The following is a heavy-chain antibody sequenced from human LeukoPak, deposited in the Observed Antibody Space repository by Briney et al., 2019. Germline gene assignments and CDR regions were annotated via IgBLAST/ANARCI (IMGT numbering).Heavy chain of an antibody. Sequence: PSETLSLTCAVSGYSISSGYYWGWIRQPPGKGLEWIGSTYHSGSTYYNPSLKSRVTISVDTSKNQFSLKLSSVTAADTAVYYCARVVVVPAAMSYNWFDPWGQGTLVTVSS. CDR3: ARVVVVPAAMSYNWFDP. J-gene: IGHJ5*02. CDR2: TYHSGST. V-gene: IGHV4-38-2*01. CDR1: GYSISSGYY. D-gene: IGHD2-2*01.